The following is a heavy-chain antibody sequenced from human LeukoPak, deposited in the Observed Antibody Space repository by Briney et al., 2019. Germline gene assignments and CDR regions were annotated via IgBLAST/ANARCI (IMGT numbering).Heavy chain of an antibody. Sequence: PGGSLRLSCAASGFTFDDYAMHWVRQAPGKGLEWVSGISWNSGGIDYADSVKGRFTISRDNAKNSLYLQMNSLRAEDTALYYCAKAVDSHKWSGFDYWGQGALITVSS. J-gene: IGHJ4*02. D-gene: IGHD2-15*01. CDR2: ISWNSGGI. V-gene: IGHV3-9*01. CDR1: GFTFDDYA. CDR3: AKAVDSHKWSGFDY.